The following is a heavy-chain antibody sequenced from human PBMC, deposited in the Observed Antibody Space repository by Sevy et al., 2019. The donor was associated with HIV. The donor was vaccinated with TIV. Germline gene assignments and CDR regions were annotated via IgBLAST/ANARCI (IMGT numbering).Heavy chain of an antibody. CDR1: GFTFSSYS. V-gene: IGHV3-21*01. J-gene: IGHJ3*02. CDR3: ARFSMVRGYISGADAFDI. CDR2: ISSSSSYI. Sequence: GGSLRLSCAASGFTFSSYSMNWVRQAPGKGLEWVSSISSSSSYIYYADSVKGRFTISRENAKNSLYLQMNSLRAEDTAVYYCARFSMVRGYISGADAFDIWGQGTMVTVSS. D-gene: IGHD3-10*01.